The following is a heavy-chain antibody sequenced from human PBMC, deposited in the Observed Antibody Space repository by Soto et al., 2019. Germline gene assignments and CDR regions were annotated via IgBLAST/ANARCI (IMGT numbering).Heavy chain of an antibody. J-gene: IGHJ6*02. CDR2: ISSRGTNT. CDR3: AKDHNPPYYHGSGPYYGMDV. Sequence: QVQLVESGGGLVKPGGSLRLSCSASGFSFSDSYMRWIRQAPGKGLEWISYISSRGTNTYYADSVKGRFTISRDNAKDSLYLQINSLRAEDTAVYYCAKDHNPPYYHGSGPYYGMDVWGQGTTVTVSS. D-gene: IGHD3-10*01. V-gene: IGHV3-11*01. CDR1: GFSFSDSY.